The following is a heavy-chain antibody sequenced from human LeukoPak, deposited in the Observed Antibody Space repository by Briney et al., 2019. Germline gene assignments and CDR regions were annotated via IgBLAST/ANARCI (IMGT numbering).Heavy chain of an antibody. CDR3: ARHLGTAMVSPLGY. J-gene: IGHJ4*02. Sequence: GESLKISCKGSGYSLTTYWIAWVRQMPGKGLEWMGFIHPGDSDTRYSPSFQGQVTISADKSISTAYLQWSSLKASDTAMYYCARHLGTAMVSPLGYWGQGTLVTVSS. V-gene: IGHV5-51*01. CDR1: GYSLTTYW. CDR2: IHPGDSDT. D-gene: IGHD5-18*01.